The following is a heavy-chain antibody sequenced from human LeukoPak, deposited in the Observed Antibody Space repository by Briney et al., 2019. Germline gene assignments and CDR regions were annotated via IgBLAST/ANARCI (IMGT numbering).Heavy chain of an antibody. D-gene: IGHD1-26*01. Sequence: SETLSLTCAVYGGSFSGYYWSWIRQPPGKGLEWIGEINHSGSTNYNPSLKSRVTISVDTSKNQFSLKLSSVTAADTAVYYCAREISGSYSEYYFDYWGQGTLVTVSS. CDR3: AREISGSYSEYYFDY. J-gene: IGHJ4*02. CDR1: GGSFSGYY. V-gene: IGHV4-34*01. CDR2: INHSGST.